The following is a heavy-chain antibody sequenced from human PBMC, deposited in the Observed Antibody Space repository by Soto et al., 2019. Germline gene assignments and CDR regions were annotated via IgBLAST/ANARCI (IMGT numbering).Heavy chain of an antibody. CDR1: GGPIRSYY. J-gene: IGHJ5*02. D-gene: IGHD3-10*01. Sequence: SETLSLTCTVSGGPIRSYYWSWIRQPPGKGLEWIGYIYYSGSTNYNPSLKSRVTISVDTSKNQFSLKLSSVTAADTAVYYCARSVTGGHNWFDPWGQGTLVTVSS. V-gene: IGHV4-59*01. CDR2: IYYSGST. CDR3: ARSVTGGHNWFDP.